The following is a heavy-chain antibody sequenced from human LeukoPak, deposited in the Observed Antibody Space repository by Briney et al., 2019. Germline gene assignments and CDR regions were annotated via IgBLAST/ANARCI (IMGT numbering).Heavy chain of an antibody. D-gene: IGHD2/OR15-2a*01. V-gene: IGHV3-23*01. CDR2: ISGNGGVT. Sequence: PGGSLRLSCETAGFTFSSYAMSWVRQAPGKGLEWVSAISGNGGVTFYADSVKGRFTISRDNSKSTPYLQMNSLRAEDTAVYYCAKQVSNPVQNTGRQGLFDHWGQGTLVTVSS. J-gene: IGHJ4*02. CDR3: AKQVSNPVQNTGRQGLFDH. CDR1: GFTFSSYA.